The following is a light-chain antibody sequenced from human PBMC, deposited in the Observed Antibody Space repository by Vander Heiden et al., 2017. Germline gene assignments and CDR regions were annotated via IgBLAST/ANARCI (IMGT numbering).Light chain of an antibody. CDR2: FGS. J-gene: IGKJ1*01. CDR1: QSLLHGNGYNY. CDR3: KQTLQSPRT. V-gene: IGKV2-28*01. Sequence: DILMTQSTLSLPFTPGEPASTSCRSSQSLLHGNGYNYLHWYQQKPGQSPQLLIYFGSLRATGVPDRFSGSGSGTDFTLKISRVEPEDVGVYYCKQTLQSPRTFGQGTKVEIK.